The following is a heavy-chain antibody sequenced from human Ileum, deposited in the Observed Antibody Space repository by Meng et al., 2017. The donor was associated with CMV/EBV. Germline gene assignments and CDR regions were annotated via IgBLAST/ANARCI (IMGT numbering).Heavy chain of an antibody. V-gene: IGHV3-74*03. CDR1: GFIFSNYI. CDR2: INSDGTGT. Sequence: SCAASGFIFSNYILHWFRQAPGKGLQWVSRINSDGTGTMYADSMQGRFTISRDNAKNTLYLQMNSLGAEDTAVYYCARGGVVAGADYWGQGTLVTVSS. D-gene: IGHD2-15*01. CDR3: ARGGVVAGADY. J-gene: IGHJ4*02.